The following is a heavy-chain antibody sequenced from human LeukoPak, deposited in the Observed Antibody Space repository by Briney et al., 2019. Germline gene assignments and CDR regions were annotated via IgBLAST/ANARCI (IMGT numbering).Heavy chain of an antibody. J-gene: IGHJ4*02. D-gene: IGHD3-3*01. CDR1: GYTFTGYY. CDR2: INPNSGGT. CDR3: AREGGVTIFGVVVHYFDY. V-gene: IGHV1-2*02. Sequence: ASVKVSCKASGYTFTGYYLHWVRQAPGQGLEWIGWINPNSGGTNYAQKFQGRVTITADESTSTAYMELSSLRSEDTAVYYCAREGGVTIFGVVVHYFDYWGQGTLVTVSS.